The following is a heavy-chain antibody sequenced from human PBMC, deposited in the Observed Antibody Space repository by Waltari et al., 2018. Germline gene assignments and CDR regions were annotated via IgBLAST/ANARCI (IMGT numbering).Heavy chain of an antibody. CDR2: IFTSGST. Sequence: QVQLQESGPGLVRPSQTLSLTCTVSGGSISSGSVYWTWIRQPAGKGLEWVGHIFTSGSTNYNPFLKSRVSVSLDTSENQFSLRLSSVTAADTAVYYCARDEARYYDIMTGGGYYGLDVWGQGTTVTVS. CDR3: ARDEARYYDIMTGGGYYGLDV. CDR1: GGSISSGSVY. D-gene: IGHD3-9*01. J-gene: IGHJ6*02. V-gene: IGHV4-61*02.